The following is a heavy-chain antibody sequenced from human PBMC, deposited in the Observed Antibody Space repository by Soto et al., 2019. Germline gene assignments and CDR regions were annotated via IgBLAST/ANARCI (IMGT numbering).Heavy chain of an antibody. V-gene: IGHV4-39*01. J-gene: IGHJ4*02. D-gene: IGHD2-15*01. CDR2: IYYSGRT. CDR3: ASFCSGGNCYSSIYFDY. Sequence: QLQLLESGPRLVKPSETLSLTCTVSGDSISSHRYYWGWIRQPPGRGLEWIGSIYYSGRTNHSPSLKGRVTVSLDTSKNQFSLRLSSVTAADTAIYFCASFCSGGNCYSSIYFDYWGQGTLVTVSS. CDR1: GDSISSHRYY.